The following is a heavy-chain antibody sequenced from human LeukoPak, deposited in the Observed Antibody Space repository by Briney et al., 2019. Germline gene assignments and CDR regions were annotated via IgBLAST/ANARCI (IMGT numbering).Heavy chain of an antibody. Sequence: GASVKVSCKASGYTFTSYGISWVRQALGQGLEWMGWISAYNGNTNYAQKLQGRVTMTTDTSTSTAYMELRSLRSDDTAVYYCARDLYDFRSGYWNWFDPWGQGTLVTVSS. CDR1: GYTFTSYG. D-gene: IGHD3-3*01. CDR2: ISAYNGNT. V-gene: IGHV1-18*01. CDR3: ARDLYDFRSGYWNWFDP. J-gene: IGHJ5*02.